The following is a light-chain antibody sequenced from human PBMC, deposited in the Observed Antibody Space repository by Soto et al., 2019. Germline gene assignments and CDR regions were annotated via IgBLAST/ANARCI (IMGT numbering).Light chain of an antibody. CDR2: SNS. J-gene: IGLJ1*01. CDR3: GVWDDSVNVRYL. V-gene: IGLV1-44*01. Sequence: QSVLTQPPSASGTPGQRVTISCSGSSSNIGSNSVNWYQQVPGTPPKILIYSNSQRPSGVPDRFSGSKSGTSASLAISGLQSEDEADYYCGVWDDSVNVRYLFGTGTKVTVL. CDR1: SSNIGSNS.